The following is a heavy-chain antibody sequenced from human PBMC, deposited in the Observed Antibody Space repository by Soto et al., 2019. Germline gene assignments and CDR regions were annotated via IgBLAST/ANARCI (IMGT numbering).Heavy chain of an antibody. J-gene: IGHJ4*02. V-gene: IGHV4-30-2*01. D-gene: IGHD3-3*01. CDR2: NYHSGST. CDR3: ARGPRFGR. Sequence: QLQLQESGSGLVKPSQTLTLTYAVSGGSIRSGGYSWSWIRQPPGKGLDWIGYNYHSGSTYYNPSLNSRVTISVDRSKNQLSLKLSSVTAADTAVYYCARGPRFGRWGQGTLVTVSS. CDR1: GGSIRSGGYS.